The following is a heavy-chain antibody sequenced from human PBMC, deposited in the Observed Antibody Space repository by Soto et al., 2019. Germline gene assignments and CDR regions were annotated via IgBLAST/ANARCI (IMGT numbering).Heavy chain of an antibody. Sequence: ASVKVSCKASGYTFTSYGISWVRQAPGQGLEWMGWISAYNGNTNYAQKLQGRVTMTTDTSTSTAYMELRSLRPDDTAVYYCASAHYDFWSGYKRQYYYYGMDVWGQGTTVTVSS. D-gene: IGHD3-3*01. V-gene: IGHV1-18*04. J-gene: IGHJ6*02. CDR3: ASAHYDFWSGYKRQYYYYGMDV. CDR1: GYTFTSYG. CDR2: ISAYNGNT.